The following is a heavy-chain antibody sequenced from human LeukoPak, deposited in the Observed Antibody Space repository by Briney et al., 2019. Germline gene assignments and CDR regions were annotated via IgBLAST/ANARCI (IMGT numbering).Heavy chain of an antibody. CDR1: GYTFTGYY. J-gene: IGHJ4*02. D-gene: IGHD2-15*01. Sequence: ASVKVSCKASGYTFTGYYMHWVRQAPGQGLEWMGWINPNSGGTNYAQKFQGRVTMTRDTSISTAYMELSRMRCDDTAVYYCARDLNGYCSGGSCYPVGPFEYWGQGTLVPVSS. V-gene: IGHV1-2*02. CDR3: ARDLNGYCSGGSCYPVGPFEY. CDR2: INPNSGGT.